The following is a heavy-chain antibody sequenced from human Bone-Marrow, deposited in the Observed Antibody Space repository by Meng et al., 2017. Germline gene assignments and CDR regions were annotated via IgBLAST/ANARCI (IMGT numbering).Heavy chain of an antibody. Sequence: LTGAASGFTFSSYGMNWVRQAPGEGLEWVASISMTSDYIYSRDSVKGRFTISRDNAKNSVYLQMNSLRDEDTAVYYCARGQGYAQENGYSSTWRYAFDVWGQGTMVTVSS. CDR1: GFTFSSYG. J-gene: IGHJ3*01. V-gene: IGHV3-21*01. CDR3: ARGQGYAQENGYSSTWRYAFDV. CDR2: ISMTSDYI. D-gene: IGHD6-13*01.